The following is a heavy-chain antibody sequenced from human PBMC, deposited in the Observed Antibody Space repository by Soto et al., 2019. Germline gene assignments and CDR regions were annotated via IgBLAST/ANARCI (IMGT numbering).Heavy chain of an antibody. CDR2: ISWDGGST. D-gene: IGHD6-6*01. J-gene: IGHJ6*02. CDR1: GFTFDDYA. CDR3: ARENSYSSSAYYYGMDV. V-gene: IGHV3-43D*04. Sequence: GGSLRLSCAASGFTFDDYAMHWVRRAPGKGLEWVSLISWDGGSTYYADSVKGRFTISRDNSKNSLYLQMNSLRAEDTALYYCARENSYSSSAYYYGMDVWGQGTTVTVSS.